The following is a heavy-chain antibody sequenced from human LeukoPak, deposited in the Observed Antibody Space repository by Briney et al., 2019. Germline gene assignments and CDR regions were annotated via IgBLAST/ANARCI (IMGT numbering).Heavy chain of an antibody. J-gene: IGHJ4*02. D-gene: IGHD4-17*01. V-gene: IGHV3-21*01. CDR3: ACLRGPSDY. CDR2: ISFSSTYI. CDR1: GFTFSNYS. Sequence: GGSLRLSCAASGFTFSNYSMNWVRQAPGKGLEWVSSISFSSTYIYTADSLKGRITISRDNAKNSLYLQMSSLTADDTAVYFCACLRGPSDYWGQGTLVTVSS.